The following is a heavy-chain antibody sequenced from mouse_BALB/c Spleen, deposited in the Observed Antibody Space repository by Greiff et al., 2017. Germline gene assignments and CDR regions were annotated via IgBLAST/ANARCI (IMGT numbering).Heavy chain of an antibody. CDR2: IYPGDGDT. CDR1: GYTFTSYW. D-gene: IGHD1-1*01. Sequence: VMLVESGAELARPGASVKLSCKASGYTFTSYWMQWVKQRPGQGLEWIGAIYPGDGDTRYTQKFKGKATLTADKSSSTAYMQLSSLASEDSAVYYCARDYGSSGYFDVWGAGTTVTVSS. CDR3: ARDYGSSGYFDV. V-gene: IGHV1-87*01. J-gene: IGHJ1*01.